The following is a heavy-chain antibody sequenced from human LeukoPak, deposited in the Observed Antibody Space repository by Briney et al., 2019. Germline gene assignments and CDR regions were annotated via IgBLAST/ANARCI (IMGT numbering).Heavy chain of an antibody. CDR1: GGSFSGYY. Sequence: SETLSLTCAVYGGSFSGYYWSWIRQPPGKGLEWIGEINHSGSTSYNPSLKSRVTISVDASKNQFSLKLSSVTAADTAVYYCASLSSTSCYWGQGTLVTVSS. D-gene: IGHD2-2*01. J-gene: IGHJ4*02. CDR3: ASLSSTSCY. V-gene: IGHV4-34*01. CDR2: INHSGST.